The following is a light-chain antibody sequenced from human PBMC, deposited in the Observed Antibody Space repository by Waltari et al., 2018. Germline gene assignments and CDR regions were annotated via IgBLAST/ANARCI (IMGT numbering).Light chain of an antibody. CDR1: SGYSNYK. CDR3: GADHGSGSSFVYV. Sequence: QPVLTQPPSASASLGASVPLTCTLSSGYSNYKGDWYQQRPGKGPRFVMRVGTGGIVGSKGDGIPDRFSVLGSGLNRYLTIKNIQEEDESDYHCGADHGSGSSFVYVFGTGTKVTV. J-gene: IGLJ1*01. V-gene: IGLV9-49*03. CDR2: VGTGGIVG.